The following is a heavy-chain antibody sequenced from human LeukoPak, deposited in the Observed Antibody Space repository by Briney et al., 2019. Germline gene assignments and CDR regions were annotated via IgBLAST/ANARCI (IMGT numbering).Heavy chain of an antibody. V-gene: IGHV3-30*18. Sequence: PGGSLRLSCAASGFTFSSYGMHWVRQAPGKGLEWVAVISYDGSNKYYADSVKGRFTISRDNSKNTLYLQMNSLRAEDTAVYYCAKANLYRRTNDAFDIWGQGTMVTVSS. D-gene: IGHD2-2*01. CDR3: AKANLYRRTNDAFDI. CDR1: GFTFSSYG. J-gene: IGHJ3*02. CDR2: ISYDGSNK.